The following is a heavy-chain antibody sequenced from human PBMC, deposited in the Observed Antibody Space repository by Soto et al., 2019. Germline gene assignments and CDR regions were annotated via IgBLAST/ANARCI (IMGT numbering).Heavy chain of an antibody. V-gene: IGHV1-69*01. D-gene: IGHD3-10*01. CDR2: IFPIFGTA. CDR1: GGTFSSYA. Sequence: QVPLVQSGAEVKKPGSSVKVSCKASGGTFSSYAISWLRQAPGQGLEWMGGIFPIFGTANYAQKFQGRVTITADESTSTAYMELSSLRSEDTAVYYCAFTPIENTMVRGHYFDCWGQGTLVTVSS. J-gene: IGHJ4*02. CDR3: AFTPIENTMVRGHYFDC.